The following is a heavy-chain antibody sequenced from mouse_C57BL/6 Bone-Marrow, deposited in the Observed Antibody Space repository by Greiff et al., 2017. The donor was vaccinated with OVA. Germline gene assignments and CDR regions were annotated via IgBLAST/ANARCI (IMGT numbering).Heavy chain of an antibody. J-gene: IGHJ2*01. Sequence: EVQLVESGPGLVKPSQSLSLTCSVTGYSITSGYYWNWIRQFPGNKLEWMGYISYDGSNNYNPSLKNRISITRDTSKNQFFLKLNSVTTEDTATYYCARDRGNYYGSLFDYWGQGTTLTVSS. D-gene: IGHD1-1*01. CDR1: GYSITSGYY. V-gene: IGHV3-6*01. CDR2: ISYDGSN. CDR3: ARDRGNYYGSLFDY.